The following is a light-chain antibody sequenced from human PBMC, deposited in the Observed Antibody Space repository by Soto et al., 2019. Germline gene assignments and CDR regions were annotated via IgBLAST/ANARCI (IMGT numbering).Light chain of an antibody. Sequence: QSALTQPASVSGSPGQSITISCTGTSSDVGDYNYVSWYQQHPGKAPKLLIYGVSNRPSGISSHFSGSKSGNTASLTISGLQAEDEADYYCSSYTRTNTLIFGGGTKVTVL. V-gene: IGLV2-14*01. CDR1: SSDVGDYNY. CDR2: GVS. CDR3: SSYTRTNTLI. J-gene: IGLJ2*01.